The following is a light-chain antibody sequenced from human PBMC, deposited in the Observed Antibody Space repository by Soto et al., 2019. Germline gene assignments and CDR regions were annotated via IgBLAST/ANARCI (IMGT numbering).Light chain of an antibody. V-gene: IGLV2-11*01. Sequence: QSALTQTRSVSGSPGQSVSISCTGTSSDVGGYNYVSWYQQHPGKAPKIMIYDVTKRPSGVPDRFSGSKSGNTASLTISGIQAEDEADYYCCSYAGTYWVFGGGTKLTVL. CDR1: SSDVGGYNY. CDR3: CSYAGTYWV. CDR2: DVT. J-gene: IGLJ3*02.